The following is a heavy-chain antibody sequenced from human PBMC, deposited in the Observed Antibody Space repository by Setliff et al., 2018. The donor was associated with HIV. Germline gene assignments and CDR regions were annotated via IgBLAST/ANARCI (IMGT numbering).Heavy chain of an antibody. Sequence: GASVKVSCKASGYAFTSYGISWVRQAPGQGLEWMGWISPHIGDTNYAHNFQGRVTVTTDATTNTAYLEVRSLRSDDTAVYYCARRPDGSGSYYYLEYWGQGTLVTVSS. J-gene: IGHJ4*02. CDR1: GYAFTSYG. CDR3: ARRPDGSGSYYYLEY. CDR2: ISPHIGDT. V-gene: IGHV1-18*01. D-gene: IGHD3-22*01.